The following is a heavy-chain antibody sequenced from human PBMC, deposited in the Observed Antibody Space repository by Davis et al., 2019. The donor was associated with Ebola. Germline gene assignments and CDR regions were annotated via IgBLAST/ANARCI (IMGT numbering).Heavy chain of an antibody. J-gene: IGHJ6*02. CDR1: GGTFSSYA. V-gene: IGHV1-69*04. Sequence: SVKVSCKASGGTFSSYAISWVRQAPGQGLEWMGRIIPILGIANYAQKFQGRVTITADKSTSTAYMELSSLRSEDTAVYYCARERAEYYYGSGSYYYYGVDVWGQGTTVTVSS. CDR2: IIPILGIA. CDR3: ARERAEYYYGSGSYYYYGVDV. D-gene: IGHD3-10*01.